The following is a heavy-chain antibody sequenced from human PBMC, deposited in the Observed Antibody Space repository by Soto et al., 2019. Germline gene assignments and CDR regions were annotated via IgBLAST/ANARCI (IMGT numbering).Heavy chain of an antibody. D-gene: IGHD3-16*01. CDR1: GFTFSSYA. CDR2: ISGSGGST. CDR3: ATIGPTSQNFDY. V-gene: IGHV3-23*01. Sequence: GGSLRLSCAASGFTFSSYAMSWVRQAPGKGLEWVSAISGSGGSTYYADSVKGRFTISRENSKNTLYLQMNSLTAEDTAVYYCATIGPTSQNFDYWGPGTLVTVSS. J-gene: IGHJ4*02.